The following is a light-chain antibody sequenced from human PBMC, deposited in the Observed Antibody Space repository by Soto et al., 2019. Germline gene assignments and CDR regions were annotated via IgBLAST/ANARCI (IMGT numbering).Light chain of an antibody. J-gene: IGLJ1*01. CDR2: IND. V-gene: IGLV1-44*01. Sequence: QSVVTPPPSVSGTPGRRVTISCSGSISNIGSNSVNWYQQLPGTAPKLLIYINDQRPSGVPDRFSGSTSGTAGSLAISGLQSEDEADYYCASWDDRLKGYVFGTGTKVTVL. CDR1: ISNIGSNS. CDR3: ASWDDRLKGYV.